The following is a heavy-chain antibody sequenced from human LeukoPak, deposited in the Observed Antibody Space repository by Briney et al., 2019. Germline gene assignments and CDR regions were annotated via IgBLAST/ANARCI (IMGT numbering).Heavy chain of an antibody. Sequence: PGGSLRLSCAASGFTFNNYGMTWVRQAPGKGLEWVSAISGTGGSAYYVDSVRGRSTISRDNSKNSLSLQMNSLRAVDTALYYCAKDDGSGTYQNWGQGILVTVSS. CDR1: GFTFNNYG. D-gene: IGHD3-10*01. J-gene: IGHJ4*02. V-gene: IGHV3-23*01. CDR3: AKDDGSGTYQN. CDR2: ISGTGGSA.